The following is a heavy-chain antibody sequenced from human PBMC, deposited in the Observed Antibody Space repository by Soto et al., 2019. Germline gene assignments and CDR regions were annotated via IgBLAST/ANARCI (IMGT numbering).Heavy chain of an antibody. CDR1: GFTFSSYG. CDR3: ARVPIAYCGGDCWPHAFDI. V-gene: IGHV3-33*01. J-gene: IGHJ3*02. Sequence: GGSLRLSCAASGFTFSSYGMHWVRQAPGKGLEWVAVIWYDGSNKYYADSVKGRFTISRDNSKNTLYLQMNSLRAEDTAVYYCARVPIAYCGGDCWPHAFDIWGQGTMVTVSS. D-gene: IGHD2-21*02. CDR2: IWYDGSNK.